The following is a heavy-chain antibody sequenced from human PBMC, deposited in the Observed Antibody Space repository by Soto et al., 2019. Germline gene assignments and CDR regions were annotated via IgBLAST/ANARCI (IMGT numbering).Heavy chain of an antibody. Sequence: PGGSLRLSCAASGFTFINAWMSWVRQAPGKGLEWVGRIKSKTDGGTTDYAAPVKGRFTISRDDSKNTLYLQMNSLKTEDTAVYYCTTKYYYDSSGYYPFDYWGQGTLVTVSS. CDR1: GFTFINAW. V-gene: IGHV3-15*01. J-gene: IGHJ4*02. CDR3: TTKYYYDSSGYYPFDY. CDR2: IKSKTDGGTT. D-gene: IGHD3-22*01.